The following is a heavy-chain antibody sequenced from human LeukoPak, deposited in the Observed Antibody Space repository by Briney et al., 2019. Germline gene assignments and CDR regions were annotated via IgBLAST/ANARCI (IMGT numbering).Heavy chain of an antibody. Sequence: PGGSLRLSCAASGFTVSSNYMSWVRQAPGKGLEWVSVIYSGGSTYYADSVKGRFTISRDNSKNTLYLQMNSLRAEDTAVYYCARDQREGIAAAGSRTSYYYYYMDVWGKGTTVTISS. D-gene: IGHD6-13*01. CDR3: ARDQREGIAAAGSRTSYYYYYMDV. CDR2: IYSGGST. J-gene: IGHJ6*03. V-gene: IGHV3-53*01. CDR1: GFTVSSNY.